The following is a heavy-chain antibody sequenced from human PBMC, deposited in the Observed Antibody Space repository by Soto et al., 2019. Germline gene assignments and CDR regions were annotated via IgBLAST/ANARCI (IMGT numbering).Heavy chain of an antibody. CDR1: GGTFSSYT. Sequence: QVQLVQSGAEVKKPGSSVKVSCKASGGTFSSYTISWVRQAPGQGLEWMGRIIPILGIANYAQKFQGRVTITADKSTSTANMELSSLRSEDTAVYYCARGYYYDSSGYYQPYYYYGMDVWGQGTTVTVSS. CDR3: ARGYYYDSSGYYQPYYYYGMDV. D-gene: IGHD3-22*01. V-gene: IGHV1-69*02. CDR2: IIPILGIA. J-gene: IGHJ6*02.